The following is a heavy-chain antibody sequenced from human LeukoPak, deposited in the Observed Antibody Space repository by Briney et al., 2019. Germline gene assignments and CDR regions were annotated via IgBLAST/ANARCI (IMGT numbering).Heavy chain of an antibody. CDR1: GGSISSYY. J-gene: IGHJ6*02. Sequence: SETLSLTCTVSGGSISSYYWSWIRQPAGKGLEWIGRIYTSGSTNYNPSLKSRVTISVDTSKNQFSLKLSSVTAADTAVYYCARGYSSSWIYYYYGMDVWGQGTTVTVSS. D-gene: IGHD6-13*01. V-gene: IGHV4-4*07. CDR3: ARGYSSSWIYYYYGMDV. CDR2: IYTSGST.